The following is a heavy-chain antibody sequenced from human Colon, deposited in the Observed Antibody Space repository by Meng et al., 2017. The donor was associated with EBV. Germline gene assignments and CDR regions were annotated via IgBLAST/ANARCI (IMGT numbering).Heavy chain of an antibody. CDR3: ARDQIGGDGWFDP. Sequence: QVQLQASGPGPVKPSQTLSLTCAGSGGSITSGGYYWTWIRQPPGKGLEWIGYIFYTGSTYYNPSLKSRVTISLDTSKNQFSLKLSSVTAADTAVYYCARDQIGGDGWFDPWGRGTLVTVSS. J-gene: IGHJ5*02. V-gene: IGHV4-30-4*01. CDR2: IFYTGST. D-gene: IGHD3-10*01. CDR1: GGSITSGGYY.